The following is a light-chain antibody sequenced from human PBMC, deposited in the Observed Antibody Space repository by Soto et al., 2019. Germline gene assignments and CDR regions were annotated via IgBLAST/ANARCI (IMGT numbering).Light chain of an antibody. CDR3: ASYAGSRTYV. J-gene: IGLJ1*01. CDR2: EVT. V-gene: IGLV2-23*02. Sequence: ALTQPASVSGSPGQSVTISCSGSVIGNYNLVSWYQHLPGRAPKLLIFEVTMRPSGISDRFSGSKSASTASLTISGLQSEDEGDYYCASYAGSRTYVFGSGTKVTVL. CDR1: SVIGNYNL.